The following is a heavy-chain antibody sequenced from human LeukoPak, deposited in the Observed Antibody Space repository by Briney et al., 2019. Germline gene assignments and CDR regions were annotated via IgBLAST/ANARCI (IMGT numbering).Heavy chain of an antibody. CDR3: ARISSSKYYDILTGYSDAFDI. V-gene: IGHV7-4-1*02. CDR1: GYTFTSYA. D-gene: IGHD3-9*01. CDR2: INTNTGNL. Sequence: GASVKVSCKASGYTFTSYAMNWVRQAPGQGLEWMGWINTNTGNLTYAQGFTGRFVFSLDTSVSTAYLQISSLKAEDTAVYYCARISSSKYYDILTGYSDAFDIWGQGTMVTVSS. J-gene: IGHJ3*02.